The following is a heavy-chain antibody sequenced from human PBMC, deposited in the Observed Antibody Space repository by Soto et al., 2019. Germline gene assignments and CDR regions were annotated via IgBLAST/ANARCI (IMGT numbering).Heavy chain of an antibody. D-gene: IGHD6-19*01. CDR3: VGSGWYELNDY. J-gene: IGHJ4*02. CDR2: IYYSGST. V-gene: IGHV4-31*03. CDR1: GGTIISGGYY. Sequence: SETLSLTCTVSGGTIISGGYYWSWIRQHPGKGLEWIGSIYYSGSTYYNPSLKSRVTISVDTSKNPFSLKLSSVIAADTAVYYCVGSGWYELNDYWGQGALVTVSS.